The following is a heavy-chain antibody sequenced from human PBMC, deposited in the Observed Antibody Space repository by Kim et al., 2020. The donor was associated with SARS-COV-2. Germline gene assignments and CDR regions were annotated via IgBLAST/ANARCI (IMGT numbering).Heavy chain of an antibody. CDR3: AREIHSGRVPTFDS. Sequence: AGPEEGRFTISRDTYNNTVFLQMDTLRVEDTAVYYCAREIHSGRVPTFDSWGQGTLVTVSS. D-gene: IGHD6-25*01. J-gene: IGHJ4*02. V-gene: IGHV3-30*01.